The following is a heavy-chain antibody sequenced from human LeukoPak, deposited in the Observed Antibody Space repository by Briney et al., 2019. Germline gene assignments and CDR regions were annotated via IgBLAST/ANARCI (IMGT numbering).Heavy chain of an antibody. CDR2: MKASDSST. V-gene: IGHV1-46*01. CDR3: ARDGIVSGSYGCYMDV. J-gene: IGHJ6*03. CDR1: GYTFTNYY. Sequence: ASVKVSCKASGYTFTNYYMHWVRQAPGQGIEWMGTMKASDSSTRYAQKFQGRVTMTRDMSTSTVYMELSSLRSEDTAVYYCARDGIVSGSYGCYMDVWGKGTTVTVSS. D-gene: IGHD1-26*01.